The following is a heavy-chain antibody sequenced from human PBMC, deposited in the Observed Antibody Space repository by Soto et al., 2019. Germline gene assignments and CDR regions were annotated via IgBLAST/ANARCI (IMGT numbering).Heavy chain of an antibody. CDR2: INPNSGGT. Sequence: ASVKVSCKASGYTFTGYYMHWVRQAPGQGLEWMGWINPNSGGTNYAQKHKGWVTMTRDTSISTDYIELSSLRSEDTAVYYFARANPYGSGSRNYYYGMDVWGQGTTVTVSS. J-gene: IGHJ6*02. D-gene: IGHD3-10*01. V-gene: IGHV1-2*04. CDR3: ARANPYGSGSRNYYYGMDV. CDR1: GYTFTGYY.